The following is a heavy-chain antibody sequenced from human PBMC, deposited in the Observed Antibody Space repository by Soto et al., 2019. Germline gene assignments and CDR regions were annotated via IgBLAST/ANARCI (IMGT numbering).Heavy chain of an antibody. D-gene: IGHD4-17*01. Sequence: EVQLLESGGGLVSPGGSLRLSCAASGFTFSSYAMSWVHQAPGKGLEWVSAISGNGGGTYYADSVKGRFTISRDNSKNMLFLQMNSLRAEDTAVYYCAKDLRAVSTVTRADSWGLGTLVTVSS. CDR2: ISGNGGGT. J-gene: IGHJ4*02. CDR3: AKDLRAVSTVTRADS. CDR1: GFTFSSYA. V-gene: IGHV3-23*01.